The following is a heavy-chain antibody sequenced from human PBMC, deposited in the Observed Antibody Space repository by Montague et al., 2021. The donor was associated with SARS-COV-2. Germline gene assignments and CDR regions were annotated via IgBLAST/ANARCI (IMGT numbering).Heavy chain of an antibody. CDR2: ISGSGGTT. CDR1: VLTFINYA. J-gene: IGHJ3*02. V-gene: IGHV3-23*01. Sequence: SLRLSCAASVLTFINYAMSWVRQAPGKWPECVSGISGSGGTTYYSDSVKGRFTISRDNSKNTLYLQMSSLRAEDTAVYYCANPKGAFDIWGQGTMVTVSS. CDR3: ANPKGAFDI.